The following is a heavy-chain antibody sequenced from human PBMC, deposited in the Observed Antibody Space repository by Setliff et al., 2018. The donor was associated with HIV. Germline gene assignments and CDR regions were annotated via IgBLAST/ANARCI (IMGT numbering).Heavy chain of an antibody. CDR2: IYHSGSA. CDR3: ARGVRGSGTNMVRGLLYDYSFHYMDV. V-gene: IGHV4-34*01. J-gene: IGHJ6*03. D-gene: IGHD3-10*01. Sequence: PSETLSLTCVVYAGSFSGYSWTWIRQPPGKGLEWIGEIYHSGSANRNPSLMGRVTMSVDTAKNQFSLELSSVTAADTAVYFCARGVRGSGTNMVRGLLYDYSFHYMDVWGIGT. CDR1: AGSFSGYS.